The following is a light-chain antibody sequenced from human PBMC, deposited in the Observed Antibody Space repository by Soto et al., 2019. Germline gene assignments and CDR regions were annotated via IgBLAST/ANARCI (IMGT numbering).Light chain of an antibody. V-gene: IGKV3-11*01. Sequence: EIVLTQSPCTLSFSPWEGVSLSFMASQSVTSRNLAWYQQKPGQAPRLLIYDASNRASGTPARFSGSGSETDFTLTISSLEPEDFAVYYCQHRMNWPLTFGQGTRLEIK. CDR1: QSVTSRN. CDR2: DAS. CDR3: QHRMNWPLT. J-gene: IGKJ5*01.